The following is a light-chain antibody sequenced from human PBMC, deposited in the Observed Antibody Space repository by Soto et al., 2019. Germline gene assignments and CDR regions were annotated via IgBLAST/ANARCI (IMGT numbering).Light chain of an antibody. V-gene: IGKV2-30*01. CDR3: MQGTHWPLIT. Sequence: DVVLAPCPLSLPVTLGQPASLSCRSSLSLVYSDATSYLNWFQQRPVHSPRRLIYKVSNRDSGVPERFSGSGTATDCTLKISRVEAENVRVYYCMQGTHWPLITFGQGKRLEIK. CDR1: LSLVYSDATSY. J-gene: IGKJ5*01. CDR2: KVS.